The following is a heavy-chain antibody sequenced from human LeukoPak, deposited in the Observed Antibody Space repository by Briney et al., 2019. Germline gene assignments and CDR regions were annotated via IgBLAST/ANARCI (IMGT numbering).Heavy chain of an antibody. D-gene: IGHD2-8*01. CDR1: GFTFSSYD. J-gene: IGHJ4*02. CDR3: ARPNGY. Sequence: GGSLRLSCADSGFTFSSYDMHWVRQAPGKGLEWVAFMSFDERKKSYADSVKGRFTVSRDISKETLYLQMDNLRAEDTAVYYCARPNGYWGQGTLVTVSS. CDR2: MSFDERKK. V-gene: IGHV3-30*01.